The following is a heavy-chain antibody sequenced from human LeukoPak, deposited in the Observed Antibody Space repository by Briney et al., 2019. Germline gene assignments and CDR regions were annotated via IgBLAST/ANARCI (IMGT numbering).Heavy chain of an antibody. J-gene: IGHJ3*02. Sequence: ETLSLTCAVSGGSISSYYWNWIRQPPGKGLEWIGYVYYSGSPNYNPSLKSRVTISVDTSKNQLSLKLSSVTAADTAMYYCARDSRYYYDSGGENAFDIWGQGTMVTVSS. V-gene: IGHV4-59*01. CDR1: GGSISSYY. CDR3: ARDSRYYYDSGGENAFDI. CDR2: VYYSGSP. D-gene: IGHD3-22*01.